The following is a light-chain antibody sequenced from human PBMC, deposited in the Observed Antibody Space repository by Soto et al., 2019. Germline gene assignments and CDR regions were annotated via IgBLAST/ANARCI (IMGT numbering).Light chain of an antibody. J-gene: IGKJ4*01. CDR1: QTVRSN. V-gene: IGKV3D-11*02. CDR2: GAS. CDR3: QQRSNWPLT. Sequence: EVVLTQSPGTLSLSPGERATLSCRASQTVRSNFLAWYQRKPGQTPRLLIYGASNRATGIPARFSGSGPGTDFTLTISSLEPEDFAVYYCQQRSNWPLTFGGGTKVDIK.